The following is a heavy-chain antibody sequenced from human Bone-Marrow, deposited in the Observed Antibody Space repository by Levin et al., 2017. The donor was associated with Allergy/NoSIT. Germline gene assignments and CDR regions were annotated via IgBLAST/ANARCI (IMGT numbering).Heavy chain of an antibody. CDR2: LSESGTTT. CDR1: GFTFSNYA. CDR3: VANIDTAMFDY. Sequence: GESLKISCVASGFTFSNYAMNWVRQAPGEGLEWVSALSESGTTTFYADSVKGRFTISRDNFNNIVYLQMNSLRVEDSARYYCVANIDTAMFDYWGQGTLVTVSS. D-gene: IGHD5-18*01. J-gene: IGHJ4*02. V-gene: IGHV3-23*01.